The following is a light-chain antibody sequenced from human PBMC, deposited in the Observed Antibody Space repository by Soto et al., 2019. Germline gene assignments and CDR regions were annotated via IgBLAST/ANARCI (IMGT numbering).Light chain of an antibody. V-gene: IGLV2-8*01. J-gene: IGLJ2*01. Sequence: QSVLTQPPSASGSPGQSVTISCTGTSSDVGGYNYVSWYQQHPGKAPKLMIYEVSERPSGVPDRFSGSKSGNTASLTVSGLQAEDEADYYCSSYAGRNNLVFGGGTKVTVL. CDR1: SSDVGGYNY. CDR2: EVS. CDR3: SSYAGRNNLV.